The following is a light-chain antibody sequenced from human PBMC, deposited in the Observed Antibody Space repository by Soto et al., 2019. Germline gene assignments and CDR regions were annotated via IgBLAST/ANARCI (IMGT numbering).Light chain of an antibody. J-gene: IGKJ1*01. CDR2: DAS. V-gene: IGKV3-15*01. Sequence: EIVMTQSPATLSVSPGERATLSCRASQSITGNLTWYQQKPGQAPRLLIYDASTRATGIPARFSGSGSGTEFTLTISSLQSEDFATYYCQHYNSYSEAFGQGTKVELK. CDR3: QHYNSYSEA. CDR1: QSITGN.